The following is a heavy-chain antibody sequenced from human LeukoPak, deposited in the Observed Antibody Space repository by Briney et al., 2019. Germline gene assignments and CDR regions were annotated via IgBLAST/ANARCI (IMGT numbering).Heavy chain of an antibody. D-gene: IGHD4-11*01. CDR2: INQGGTVI. CDR1: GFTFSNYW. Sequence: GGCLSLSCAASGFTFSNYWMTWVRQPPGKGLEWVANINQGGTVINYVDSVKGRFVISRDNAENSLYLQLNSLRAEDTAVYYCARVLESATTVSGYWGQGTLVTVSS. CDR3: ARVLESATTVSGY. J-gene: IGHJ4*02. V-gene: IGHV3-7*04.